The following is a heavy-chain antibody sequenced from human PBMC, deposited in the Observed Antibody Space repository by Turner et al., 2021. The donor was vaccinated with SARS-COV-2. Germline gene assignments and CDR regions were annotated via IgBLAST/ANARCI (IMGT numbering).Heavy chain of an antibody. CDR2: IYYSGST. CDR3: ASYYYDSSGYHYAFDY. CDR1: GGSISSYY. V-gene: IGHV4-59*01. Sequence: QVQLQESGPGLVKPSETLSLTCTVSGGSISSYYWSWIRQPPGKGLEWSGYIYYSGSTNYNPSLKSRVTISVDTSKNQFSLKLSSVTAADTAVYYCASYYYDSSGYHYAFDYWGQGTLVTVSS. D-gene: IGHD3-22*01. J-gene: IGHJ4*02.